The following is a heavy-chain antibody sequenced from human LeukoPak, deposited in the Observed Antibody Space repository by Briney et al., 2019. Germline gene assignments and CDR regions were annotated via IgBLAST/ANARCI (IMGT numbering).Heavy chain of an antibody. D-gene: IGHD1-14*01. Sequence: GGSLRLSCAASGFTFSSYAMSWVRQAPGKGLEWVSAISGSGGSTYYADSVKGRFTVSRDNSKNTLYLQMNILRAEDTAVYYCATSPDRDPWDYWGQGTLVTVSS. CDR1: GFTFSSYA. CDR3: ATSPDRDPWDY. CDR2: ISGSGGST. V-gene: IGHV3-23*01. J-gene: IGHJ4*02.